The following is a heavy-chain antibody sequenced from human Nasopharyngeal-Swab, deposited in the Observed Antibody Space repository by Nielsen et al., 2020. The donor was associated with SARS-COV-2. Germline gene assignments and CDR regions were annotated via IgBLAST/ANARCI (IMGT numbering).Heavy chain of an antibody. CDR3: GSVFEI. Sequence: GESLKISCTPSEFTLRNHWMHWVRLTPGKGLVWVSGIDFDGSNTFYADSVKGRFTISRDNGENTLSLQINSLRDEDTGVYYCGSVFEIWGQGVLVTVSS. V-gene: IGHV3-74*01. CDR1: EFTLRNHW. CDR2: IDFDGSNT. J-gene: IGHJ4*02. D-gene: IGHD3-9*01.